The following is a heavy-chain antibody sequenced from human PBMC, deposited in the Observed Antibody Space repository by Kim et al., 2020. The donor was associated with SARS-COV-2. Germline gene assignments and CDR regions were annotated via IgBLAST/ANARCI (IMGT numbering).Heavy chain of an antibody. CDR2: ISGSGGST. Sequence: GGSLRLSYAASGFTFSNYAMSWVRQAPGKGLDWVSAISGSGGSTYYAESVKGRFTISRDNSKNTLYLQMNSLRAEDTAVYYCAKDTGYSYANWFDPWGQGTLVTVSS. CDR3: AKDTGYSYANWFDP. D-gene: IGHD5-18*01. J-gene: IGHJ5*02. V-gene: IGHV3-23*01. CDR1: GFTFSNYA.